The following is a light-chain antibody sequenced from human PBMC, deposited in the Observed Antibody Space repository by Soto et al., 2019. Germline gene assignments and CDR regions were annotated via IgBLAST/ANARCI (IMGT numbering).Light chain of an antibody. Sequence: DLQMTQSPSSLSASVGDRVTISCRASQGIANYLAWYQQKPGKVPELLIYAASTLHSGVPSRFSGSGSGTDFTLNISSLQPEVFASYYCKNYSCAPCTFGQGTTVEIK. CDR2: AAS. CDR1: QGIANY. V-gene: IGKV1-27*01. CDR3: KNYSCAPCT. J-gene: IGKJ1*01.